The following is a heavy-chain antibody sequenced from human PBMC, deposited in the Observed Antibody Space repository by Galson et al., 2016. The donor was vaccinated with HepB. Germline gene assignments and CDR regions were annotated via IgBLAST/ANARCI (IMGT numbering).Heavy chain of an antibody. CDR2: ISYSGTT. D-gene: IGHD3-10*01. CDR3: AKGYGPGSSGFDS. Sequence: TLSLTCTVSGGSISSGPHFWNWIRQHAGKGLEWIGYISYSGTTYYNPSHLSRVSMSLDRSKNPFSLRLNSVTAADTAVYYCAKGYGPGSSGFDSWGQGIPVTVSS. J-gene: IGHJ4*02. V-gene: IGHV4-31*03. CDR1: GGSISSGPHF.